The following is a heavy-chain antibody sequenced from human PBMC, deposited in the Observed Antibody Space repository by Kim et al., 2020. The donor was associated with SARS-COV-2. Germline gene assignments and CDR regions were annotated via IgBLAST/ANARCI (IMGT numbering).Heavy chain of an antibody. J-gene: IGHJ6*02. D-gene: IGHD6-19*01. Sequence: GGSLRLSCAASGFTFSSYGMHWVRQAPGKGLEWVAVISYDGSNKYYADSVKGRFTISRDNSKNTLYLQMNSLRAEDTAVYYCAKDSYSSGWYSLGRYYYYGMDVWGQGTTVTVSS. CDR2: ISYDGSNK. V-gene: IGHV3-30*18. CDR1: GFTFSSYG. CDR3: AKDSYSSGWYSLGRYYYYGMDV.